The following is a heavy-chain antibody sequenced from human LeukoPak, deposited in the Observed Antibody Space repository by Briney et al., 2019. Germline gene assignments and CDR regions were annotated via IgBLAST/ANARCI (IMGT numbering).Heavy chain of an antibody. J-gene: IGHJ4*02. CDR1: GGSISSSSYY. CDR3: AIGTGNYYDSSGLYY. CDR2: IYYSGST. V-gene: IGHV4-61*01. Sequence: SETLSLTCTVSGGSISSSSYYWSWIRQPPGKGLEWIGYIYYSGSTNYNPSLKSRVTISVDTSKNQFSLKLSSVTAADTAVYYCAIGTGNYYDSSGLYYWGQGTLVTVSS. D-gene: IGHD3-22*01.